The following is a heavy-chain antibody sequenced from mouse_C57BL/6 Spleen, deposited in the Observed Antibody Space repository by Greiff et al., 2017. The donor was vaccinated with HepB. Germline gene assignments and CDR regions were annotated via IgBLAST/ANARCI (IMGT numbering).Heavy chain of an antibody. CDR1: GFTFSDYG. CDR3: ARWGYAMDY. CDR2: ISSGSSTI. V-gene: IGHV5-17*01. Sequence: EVQLQESGGGLVKPGGSLKLSCAASGFTFSDYGMHWVRQAPEKGLEWVAYISSGSSTIYYADTVKGRFTISRDNAKNTLFLQMTSLRSEDTAMYYCARWGYAMDYWGQGTSVTVSS. J-gene: IGHJ4*01.